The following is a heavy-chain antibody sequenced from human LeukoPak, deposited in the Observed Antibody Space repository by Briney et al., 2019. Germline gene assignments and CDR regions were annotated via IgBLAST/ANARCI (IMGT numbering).Heavy chain of an antibody. J-gene: IGHJ6*02. CDR3: ARVDCSSTRQYYYYGMDV. D-gene: IGHD2-2*01. CDR1: GGSISSFY. CDR2: IYYSGST. V-gene: IGHV4-59*01. Sequence: SETLSLTCTVSGGSISSFYWSWIRQPPGKGLEWIGYIYYSGSTNYNPSLKSRVTISVDTSKKQFSLKLSSATAADTAVYYCARVDCSSTRQYYYYGMDVWGQGTTVTVSS.